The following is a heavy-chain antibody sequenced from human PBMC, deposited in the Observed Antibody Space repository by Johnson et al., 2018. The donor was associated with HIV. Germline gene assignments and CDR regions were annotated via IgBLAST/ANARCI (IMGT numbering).Heavy chain of an antibody. J-gene: IGHJ3*02. CDR3: ARDGRDLVTRGAFDI. CDR2: ERYNEVNK. D-gene: IGHD5-18*01. V-gene: IGHV3-30*02. CDR1: GFNFNTCG. Sequence: QVQLVESGGGVVQPGGSLRLSCAASGFNFNTCGMHWVRQAPGKGLEWVAFERYNEVNKFYADSVKGRFTISRDNSNNMVYLQMDSLRPEDTAVYYCARDGRDLVTRGAFDIWGQGTVVTVSS.